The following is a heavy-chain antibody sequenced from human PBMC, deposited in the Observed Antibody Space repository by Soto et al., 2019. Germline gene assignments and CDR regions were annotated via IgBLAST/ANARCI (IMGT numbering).Heavy chain of an antibody. J-gene: IGHJ4*02. D-gene: IGHD3-22*01. Sequence: GAPVKVSFKASGYTFTSYYMHWVRQAPGQGLEWMGIINPSGGSTSYAQKFQGRVTMTRDTSTSTVYMELSSLRSEDTAVYYCARDATITMIVVGDFDYWGQGTLVTVSS. CDR1: GYTFTSYY. V-gene: IGHV1-46*01. CDR3: ARDATITMIVVGDFDY. CDR2: INPSGGST.